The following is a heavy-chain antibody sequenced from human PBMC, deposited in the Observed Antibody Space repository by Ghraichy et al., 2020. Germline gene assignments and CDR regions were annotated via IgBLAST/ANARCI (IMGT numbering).Heavy chain of an antibody. CDR2: IRHGEST. Sequence: GSLRLSCAVYGGSLSGDYWSWIRQPPGKGLEWIGEIRHGESTNYNPSLKSRVTISVDTSKNQFSLEMTSVTAADTAVYYCARNGVYCMAAWGQGALVTVSS. V-gene: IGHV4-34*01. J-gene: IGHJ5*02. CDR1: GGSLSGDY. CDR3: ARNGVYCMAA. D-gene: IGHD2-21*02.